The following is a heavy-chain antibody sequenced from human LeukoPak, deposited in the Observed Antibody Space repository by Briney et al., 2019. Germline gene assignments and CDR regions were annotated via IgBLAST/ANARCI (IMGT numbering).Heavy chain of an antibody. Sequence: SETLSLMCTVSGGSISSHYWSGIRQPPGRGREWIGYIWYSGSTNYRPSLKSRVTITVDTSKNQFSLKLSSVPAADTAVYYCARVLGDRSSWYTYYYMDVWGKGTTVTVSS. CDR1: GGSISSHY. J-gene: IGHJ6*03. CDR2: IWYSGST. D-gene: IGHD6-13*01. CDR3: ARVLGDRSSWYTYYYMDV. V-gene: IGHV4-59*11.